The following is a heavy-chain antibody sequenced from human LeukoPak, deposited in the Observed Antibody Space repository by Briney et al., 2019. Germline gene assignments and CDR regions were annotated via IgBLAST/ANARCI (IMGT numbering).Heavy chain of an antibody. CDR3: ARVSVAVAGAH. V-gene: IGHV3-74*01. CDR1: GFTFSSYW. D-gene: IGHD6-19*01. J-gene: IGHJ4*02. CDR2: INSDGSST. Sequence: GGSLRLSCAASGFTFSSYWMNSVRQAPGKGLVWVSRINSDGSSTSYADSVKGRFTISRDNAKNTLYLQMNSLRAEDPAVYYCARVSVAVAGAHWGQGTLVTVSS.